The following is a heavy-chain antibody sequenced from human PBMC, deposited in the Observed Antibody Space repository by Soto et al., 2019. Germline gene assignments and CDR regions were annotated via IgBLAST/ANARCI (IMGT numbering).Heavy chain of an antibody. CDR3: AADPCFPGTKTGVKYYYGMDV. D-gene: IGHD1-1*01. J-gene: IGHJ6*02. CDR1: GFTFTSSA. V-gene: IGHV1-58*01. CDR2: IVVGSGNT. Sequence: QMQLVQSGPEVKKPGTSVKVSCKASGFTFTSSAVQWVRQARGQRLEWIGWIVVGSGNTNYAQKFQERVTITRDMSTSTAYMELSSLRSEDTAVYYCAADPCFPGTKTGVKYYYGMDVWGQGTTVTVSS.